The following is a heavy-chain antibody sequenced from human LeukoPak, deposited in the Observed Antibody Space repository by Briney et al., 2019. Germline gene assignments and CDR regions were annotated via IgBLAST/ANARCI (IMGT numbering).Heavy chain of an antibody. D-gene: IGHD6-6*01. CDR3: ARTFSSSHKRYYFDY. V-gene: IGHV1-2*02. CDR2: INPNSGDT. CDR1: GYTFTGYY. J-gene: IGHJ4*02. Sequence: ASVKVSCKTSGYTFTGYYIHWVRQAPGQGLEWMGWINPNSGDTNYAQKFQGRVTMTRDTSISTAYMELSRLRSDDTAVYYCARTFSSSHKRYYFDYWGQGTLVTVSS.